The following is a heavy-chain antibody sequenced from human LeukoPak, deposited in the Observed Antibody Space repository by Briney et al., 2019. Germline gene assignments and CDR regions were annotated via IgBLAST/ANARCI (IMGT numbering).Heavy chain of an antibody. CDR1: GFTFDDYA. D-gene: IGHD3-22*01. CDR3: AKSYDSSGYYYGGGFDY. Sequence: GGSLRLSCAASGFTFDDYAMHWVRQAPGKGLEWVSGISWNRGSIGYADSVKGRFTISRDNAKNSLYLQMNSLRAEDTALYYCAKSYDSSGYYYGGGFDYWGQGTLVTVSS. V-gene: IGHV3-9*01. CDR2: ISWNRGSI. J-gene: IGHJ4*02.